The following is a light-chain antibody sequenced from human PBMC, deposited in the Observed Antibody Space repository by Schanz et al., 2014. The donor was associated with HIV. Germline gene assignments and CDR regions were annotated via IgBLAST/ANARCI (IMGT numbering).Light chain of an antibody. CDR1: GSNIGAGYD. Sequence: QSVLTQPPSVSGAPGQRVTISCTGSGSNIGAGYDVPWYQQLPGTPPKVAIYDTDDRPSGVPARFSGSKSGTSASLAIAGLQAEDEADYYCQSYDNSLSGSWVFGGGTKLTVL. CDR2: DTD. J-gene: IGLJ3*02. CDR3: QSYDNSLSGSWV. V-gene: IGLV1-40*01.